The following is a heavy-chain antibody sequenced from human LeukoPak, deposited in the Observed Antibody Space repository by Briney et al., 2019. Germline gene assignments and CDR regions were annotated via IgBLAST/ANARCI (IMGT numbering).Heavy chain of an antibody. CDR2: TFHNGST. CDR1: GGSFSSGGFS. Sequence: SETLSLTCAVSGGSFSSGGFSWSWIRQPPRKGLEWIGYTFHNGSTHYSPSLQRRVTISVDRFKNQFSLRLRSVTAADTAVYYCGRETLGYCSGTTCSLGMDVWGQGTTVTVSS. J-gene: IGHJ6*02. D-gene: IGHD2-2*01. V-gene: IGHV4-30-2*01. CDR3: GRETLGYCSGTTCSLGMDV.